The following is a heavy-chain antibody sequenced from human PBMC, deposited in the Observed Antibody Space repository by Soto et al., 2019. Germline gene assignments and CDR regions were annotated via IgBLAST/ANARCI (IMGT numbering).Heavy chain of an antibody. D-gene: IGHD5-12*01. Sequence: GSLRLSCAASGFSVSIYMSWVRQAPGKGLEWVSTLSDRGTSHYADSVTGRFSVSRDNSKNTLYLQMNGLRVDDTAIYYCAGDYASGAYDFRGQGTQVTVSS. CDR2: LSDRGTS. V-gene: IGHV3-53*01. J-gene: IGHJ4*01. CDR1: GFSVSIY. CDR3: AGDYASGAYDF.